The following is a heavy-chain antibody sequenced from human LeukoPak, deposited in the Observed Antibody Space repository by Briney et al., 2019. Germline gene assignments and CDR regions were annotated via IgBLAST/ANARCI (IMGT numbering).Heavy chain of an antibody. D-gene: IGHD3-22*01. Sequence: GGSLRLSCAASGFTFSSYAMSWVRQPPGKGLEWVSAFRGSGGSTYYADSVKGRFTISRDNSKNTLYLQMNSLRAEDTAVYYCAKETGYEGSGYFFDRWGQGTLVTVSS. CDR2: FRGSGGST. CDR1: GFTFSSYA. J-gene: IGHJ4*02. V-gene: IGHV3-23*01. CDR3: AKETGYEGSGYFFDR.